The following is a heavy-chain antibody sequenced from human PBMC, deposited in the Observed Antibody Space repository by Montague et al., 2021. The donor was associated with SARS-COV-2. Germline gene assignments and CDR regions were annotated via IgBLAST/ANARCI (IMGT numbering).Heavy chain of an antibody. J-gene: IGHJ4*02. D-gene: IGHD2-8*01. Sequence: SETLSLTCVVDGGSFNSYNWSWIRQPPGKGLGWSVEITHRGSTNNNQSLKTRVTTSIYTSKNKFSLKRSPVTAADTAVYYCARGQGVYAINGDLTYWGQGTLVTVSS. CDR1: GGSFNSYN. CDR2: ITHRGST. CDR3: ARGQGVYAINGDLTY. V-gene: IGHV4-34*01.